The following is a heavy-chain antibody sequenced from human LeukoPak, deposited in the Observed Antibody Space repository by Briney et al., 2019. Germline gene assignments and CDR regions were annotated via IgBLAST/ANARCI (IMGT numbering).Heavy chain of an antibody. D-gene: IGHD3-10*01. Sequence: PSETLSLTCTVSGGSISSYYWSWIRQPAGEGLEWIGRIYTSGSTNYNPSLKSRVTMSVDTSKNQFSLKLSSVTAADTAVYYCAREALSYGSGSPHYYYYMDVWGKGTTVTVSS. CDR1: GGSISSYY. CDR2: IYTSGST. CDR3: AREALSYGSGSPHYYYYMDV. J-gene: IGHJ6*03. V-gene: IGHV4-4*07.